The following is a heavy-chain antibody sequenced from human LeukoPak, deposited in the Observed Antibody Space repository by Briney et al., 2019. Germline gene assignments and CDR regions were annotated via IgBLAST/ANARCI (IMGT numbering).Heavy chain of an antibody. D-gene: IGHD6-19*01. J-gene: IGHJ4*02. Sequence: ASVKVSCKASGYTFTGYYMHGVRQAPGQGLEWMGWINPNSGGTNYAQKFQGRVTMTRDTSISTAYMELSRLRSDDTAVYYCARVKGSGWYYFDYWGQGTLVTVSS. CDR1: GYTFTGYY. V-gene: IGHV1-2*02. CDR3: ARVKGSGWYYFDY. CDR2: INPNSGGT.